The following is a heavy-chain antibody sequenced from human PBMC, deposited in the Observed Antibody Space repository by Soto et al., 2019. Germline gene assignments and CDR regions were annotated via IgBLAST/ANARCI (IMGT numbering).Heavy chain of an antibody. J-gene: IGHJ6*03. CDR2: TYYRSKWYN. V-gene: IGHV6-1*01. D-gene: IGHD2-2*01. Sequence: KQSQTLSLTCAISGDSVSSNSAAWNWIRQSPSRGLEWLGRTYYRSKWYNDYAVSVKSRITINPDTSKNQFSLQLNSVTPEDTAVYYCAREGYCSSTSCYGTKYYYYYMDVWGKGTTVTVSS. CDR3: AREGYCSSTSCYGTKYYYYYMDV. CDR1: GDSVSSNSAA.